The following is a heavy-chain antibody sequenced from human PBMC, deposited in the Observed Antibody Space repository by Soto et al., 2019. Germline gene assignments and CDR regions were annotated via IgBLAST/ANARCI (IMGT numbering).Heavy chain of an antibody. CDR1: GFTFTSYA. Sequence: GVSLRLSCAASGFTFTSYAMTWVRKGPGKGLEWVSSIGTRTGDLLYADYVKGRFTISRDNSRNTLYLQMNSLRTEDTAIYYCAKRSPSGTYYFDYWGQGPLVTVSS. V-gene: IGHV3-23*01. D-gene: IGHD1-26*01. J-gene: IGHJ4*02. CDR2: IGTRTGDL. CDR3: AKRSPSGTYYFDY.